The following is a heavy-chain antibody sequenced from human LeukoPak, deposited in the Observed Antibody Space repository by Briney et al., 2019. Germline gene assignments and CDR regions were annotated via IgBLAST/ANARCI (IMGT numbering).Heavy chain of an antibody. CDR2: INHSGST. D-gene: IGHD3-22*01. CDR3: ARPVGYDSSGYYYGWFDP. J-gene: IGHJ5*02. Sequence: SSETLSLTCAVYGGSFSGYYWSWIRQPPGKGLEWIGEINHSGSTSYNPSLKSRVTISVDTSKNQFSLKLSSVTAADTAVYYCARPVGYDSSGYYYGWFDPWGQGTLVTVSS. CDR1: GGSFSGYY. V-gene: IGHV4-34*01.